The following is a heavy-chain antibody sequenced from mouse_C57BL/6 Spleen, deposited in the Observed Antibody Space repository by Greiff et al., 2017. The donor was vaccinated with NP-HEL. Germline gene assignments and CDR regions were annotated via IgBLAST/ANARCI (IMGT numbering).Heavy chain of an antibody. Sequence: QVQLKQSGAELMKPGASVKLSCKATGYTFTGYWIEWVKQRPGHGLEWIGEIIPGSGSNNYNEKFKGRATITADKSSNTSYMQLSSLTTEDSAIYYCARRPCAFAYWGQGTLVTVSA. CDR3: ARRPCAFAY. CDR1: GYTFTGYW. V-gene: IGHV1-9*01. J-gene: IGHJ3*01. CDR2: IIPGSGSN.